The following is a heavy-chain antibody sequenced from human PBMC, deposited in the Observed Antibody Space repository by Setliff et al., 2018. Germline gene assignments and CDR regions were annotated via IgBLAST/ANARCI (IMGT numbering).Heavy chain of an antibody. Sequence: GGSLRLSCAASGFTFSNCWVSWVRQAPGKGLEWLASINPHGSEKYYADSVKGRFTISRDNAKNSLSLQMNNLRTEDTAVYYCFGAGTCSYWGQGTLVTVSS. CDR3: FGAGTCSY. J-gene: IGHJ4*02. V-gene: IGHV3-7*01. CDR1: GFTFSNCW. D-gene: IGHD3-10*01. CDR2: INPHGSEK.